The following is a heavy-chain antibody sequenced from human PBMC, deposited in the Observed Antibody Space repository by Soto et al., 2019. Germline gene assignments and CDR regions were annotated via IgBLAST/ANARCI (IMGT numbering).Heavy chain of an antibody. D-gene: IGHD6-19*01. V-gene: IGHV5-51*01. CDR1: GYSFTNYC. J-gene: IGHJ4*02. CDR3: ARQAAYSSGWYDFDY. Sequence: GESLKISCKGSGYSFTNYCIGWVRQMPGKGLEWMGIIYPGDSDTRYSPSFQGQVTFSADKSFTTAYLQWSSLKASDTAIYYCARQAAYSSGWYDFDYWGQGTPVTVSS. CDR2: IYPGDSDT.